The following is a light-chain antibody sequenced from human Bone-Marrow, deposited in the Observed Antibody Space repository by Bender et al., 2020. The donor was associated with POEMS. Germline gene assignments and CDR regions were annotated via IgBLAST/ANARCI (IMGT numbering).Light chain of an antibody. V-gene: IGLV2-23*01. CDR1: TTDIGSHVL. J-gene: IGLJ3*02. CDR3: SSWDDSLSGWV. CDR2: EGS. Sequence: QSALTQPASVSGSPGQSITISCTGTTTDIGSHVLVSWYQQHPGSTPKLIMYEGSKRPSGVPARFSGSKSGTSASLAISDIQSEDEGDYYCSSWDDSLSGWVFGGGTKLTVL.